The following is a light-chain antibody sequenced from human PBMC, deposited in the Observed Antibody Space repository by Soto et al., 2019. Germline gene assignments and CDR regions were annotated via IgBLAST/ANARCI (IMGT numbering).Light chain of an antibody. CDR3: QQYGSSPFT. J-gene: IGKJ3*01. Sequence: EIVLTQSPGTLSLSPGERATLSCRASQSVSGSCLAWYQQKPGQAPRLLTYGASSRATGIPDRFSGSGSGTDFTLTISRLEPGGFAVYYCQQYGSSPFTFGPGTKVDIK. V-gene: IGKV3-20*01. CDR1: QSVSGSC. CDR2: GAS.